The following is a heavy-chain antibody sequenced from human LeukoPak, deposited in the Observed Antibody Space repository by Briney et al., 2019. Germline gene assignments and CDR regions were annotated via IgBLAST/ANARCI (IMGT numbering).Heavy chain of an antibody. CDR2: ISGSGGST. CDR1: GLTFSSHW. D-gene: IGHD3-22*01. V-gene: IGHV3-23*01. Sequence: GGSLRLSCAASGLTFSSHWMHWVRQAPGKGLEWVSAISGSGGSTYYADSVKGRFTISRDNSKNTLYLQMNSLRAEDTAVYYCAKDPIYYYDSSSADTIDYWGQGTLVTVSS. J-gene: IGHJ4*02. CDR3: AKDPIYYYDSSSADTIDY.